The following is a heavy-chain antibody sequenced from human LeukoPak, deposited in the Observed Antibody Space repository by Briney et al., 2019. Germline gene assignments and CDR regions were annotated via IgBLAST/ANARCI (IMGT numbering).Heavy chain of an antibody. CDR3: ARAYSGYVFFDY. J-gene: IGHJ4*02. V-gene: IGHV1-69*13. CDR1: GGTFSRYA. CDR2: IIPIFGTA. Sequence: SVKVSCKASGGTFSRYAISWVRQAPGQGLEWMGGIIPIFGTANYAQKFQGRVTITADESTSTAYMEVSSLRSEDTAVYYCARAYSGYVFFDYWGQGILVTVSS. D-gene: IGHD5-12*01.